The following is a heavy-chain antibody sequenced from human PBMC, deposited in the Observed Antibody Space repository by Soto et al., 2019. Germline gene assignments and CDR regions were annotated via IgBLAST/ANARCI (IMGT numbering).Heavy chain of an antibody. V-gene: IGHV4-30-2*01. D-gene: IGHD2-2*01. CDR3: AREIYCSSTSCYYGALDY. CDR2: IYHSGST. J-gene: IGHJ4*02. Sequence: PSETLSLTCAVSGGSISSGGYSWSWIRQPPGKGLEWIGYIYHSGSTYYNPSLKSRVTISVDRSKNQFSLKLSSVTAADTAVYYCAREIYCSSTSCYYGALDYWGQGTLVTVSS. CDR1: GGSISSGGYS.